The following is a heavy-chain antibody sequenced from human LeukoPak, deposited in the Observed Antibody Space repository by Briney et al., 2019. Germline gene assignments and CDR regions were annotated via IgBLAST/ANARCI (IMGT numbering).Heavy chain of an antibody. Sequence: TLSLTCTVSGGSISGGSYYWSWIRQPAGKGLEWIGHIYTNGRTSYNPSLKSRVAISVDKSKNQFSLKLSSVTAADTAVYYCARTGNYYVWYFESWGQGTLVTVSS. D-gene: IGHD3-16*01. CDR2: IYTNGRT. J-gene: IGHJ4*02. CDR1: GGSISGGSYY. V-gene: IGHV4-61*09. CDR3: ARTGNYYVWYFES.